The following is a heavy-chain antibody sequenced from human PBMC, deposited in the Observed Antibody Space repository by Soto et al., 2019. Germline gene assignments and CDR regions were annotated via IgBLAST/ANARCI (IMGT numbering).Heavy chain of an antibody. CDR3: AKVFLPTYSSSWYGDY. Sequence: PVGSLRLSCAVSGFTFSSYAMSCVRQAPGKGLEWVSAISGSGGSTYYADSVKGRFTISRDNSKNTLYLQMNSLRAEDTAVYYCAKVFLPTYSSSWYGDYWGQGTLVTVSS. V-gene: IGHV3-23*01. D-gene: IGHD6-13*01. CDR2: ISGSGGST. CDR1: GFTFSSYA. J-gene: IGHJ4*02.